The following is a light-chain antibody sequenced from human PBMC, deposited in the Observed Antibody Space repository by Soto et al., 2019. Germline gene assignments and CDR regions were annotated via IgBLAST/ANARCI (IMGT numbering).Light chain of an antibody. CDR2: DVN. CDR3: SSYTISTPLV. Sequence: QSALTQPASVSGSPGQSITISCTGTSSDVGGYNFVPWYQPHPGKAPKLYISDVNSRPSGVSDRSSGSKSGNTASLTISGLQAEEEADYYCSSYTISTPLVFGGGTKLTVL. V-gene: IGLV2-14*03. CDR1: SSDVGGYNF. J-gene: IGLJ2*01.